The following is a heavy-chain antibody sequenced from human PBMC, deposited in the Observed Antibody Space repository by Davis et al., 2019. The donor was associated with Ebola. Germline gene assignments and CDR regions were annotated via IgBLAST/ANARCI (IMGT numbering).Heavy chain of an antibody. CDR3: ARAPVAGAGTRWGTRWFDP. Sequence: PSETLSLTCTVSGGSISSSSYYWGWIRQPPGKGLVWIGSINYSGSTYYNPSLKSRVTISVDTSQSQFSLKLNSVTAADTAVYYCARAPVAGAGTRWGTRWFDPWGQGTLVTVSS. J-gene: IGHJ5*02. CDR2: INYSGST. D-gene: IGHD6-13*01. CDR1: GGSISSSSYY. V-gene: IGHV4-39*07.